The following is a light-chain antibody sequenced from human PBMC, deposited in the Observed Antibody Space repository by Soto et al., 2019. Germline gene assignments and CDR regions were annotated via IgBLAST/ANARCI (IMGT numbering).Light chain of an antibody. CDR2: DTS. J-gene: IGKJ4*01. V-gene: IGKV3-11*01. Sequence: EIVLTQSPATLSLSPGEGATLSCRASQSAGSYLAWYQQKPGQAPRLLIYDTSNRATGIPARFSGSGSGTDFTLTISSLEPEDFTVYYCHQRSDSLTFGGGTKVEIK. CDR3: HQRSDSLT. CDR1: QSAGSY.